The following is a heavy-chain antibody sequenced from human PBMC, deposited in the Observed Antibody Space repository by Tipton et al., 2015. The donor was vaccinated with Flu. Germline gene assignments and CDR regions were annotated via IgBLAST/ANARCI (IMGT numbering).Heavy chain of an antibody. Sequence: LRLSCTVSGGSISSYYWSWIRQPSGKGLEWIGYIYYSGSTNYNPSLKSRVTISVDTSKNQFSLKLSSVTAADTAVYYCARARDKYYYYYMDVWGKGTTVTVSS. V-gene: IGHV4-59*08. CDR1: GGSISSYY. CDR3: ARARDKYYYYYMDV. CDR2: IYYSGST. D-gene: IGHD2-15*01. J-gene: IGHJ6*03.